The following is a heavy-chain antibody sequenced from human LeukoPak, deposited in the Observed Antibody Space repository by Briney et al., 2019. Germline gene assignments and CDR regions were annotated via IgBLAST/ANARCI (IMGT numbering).Heavy chain of an antibody. CDR3: ARDPTFRTGDQSLGWYFDL. CDR2: IIPIFGTA. Sequence: GASVKVSCKASGGTFSSYAISWVRQAPGQGLEWMGGIIPIFGTANYAQKFQGRVTITADESTSTAYMELSSLRSEDTAVYYCARDPTFRTGDQSLGWYFDLWGRGTLVTVSS. V-gene: IGHV1-69*13. D-gene: IGHD7-27*01. CDR1: GGTFSSYA. J-gene: IGHJ2*01.